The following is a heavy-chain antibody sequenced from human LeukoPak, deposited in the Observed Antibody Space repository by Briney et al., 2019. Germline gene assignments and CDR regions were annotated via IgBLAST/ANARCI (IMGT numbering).Heavy chain of an antibody. J-gene: IGHJ4*02. V-gene: IGHV4-30-4*08. D-gene: IGHD1-26*01. CDR3: ASFVVGATSFDY. CDR2: IYYSGST. Sequence: SETLSLTCTVPGGSISSGDYYWSWIRQPPGKGLEWIGYIYYSGSTYYNSSLKSRVTISVDTSKNQFSLKLSSVTAADTAVYCCASFVVGATSFDYWGQGTLVTASS. CDR1: GGSISSGDYY.